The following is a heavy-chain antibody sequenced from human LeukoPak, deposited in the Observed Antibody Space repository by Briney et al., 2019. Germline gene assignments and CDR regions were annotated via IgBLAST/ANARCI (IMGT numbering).Heavy chain of an antibody. CDR3: ARDYCTNGVCYFDY. CDR2: IYTSGST. J-gene: IGHJ4*02. CDR1: GGSLSSYY. D-gene: IGHD2-8*01. V-gene: IGHV4-4*07. Sequence: SETLSLTCIVSGGSLSSYYWSWIRQPAGKGLGWIGRIYTSGSTNYNPSPKSRVPLSLDTPQKQFSLKLSPLTPPARAWYYCARDYCTNGVCYFDYWGQGTLVTVP.